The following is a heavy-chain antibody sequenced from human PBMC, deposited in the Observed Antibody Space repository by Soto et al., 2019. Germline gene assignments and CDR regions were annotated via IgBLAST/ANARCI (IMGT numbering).Heavy chain of an antibody. CDR1: GFTFNDFP. D-gene: IGHD3-10*01. J-gene: IGHJ4*02. CDR2: ISYDGNDK. CDR3: ARDMRHDYASGRLDY. Sequence: GGSLRLSCVASGFTFNDFPLHWVRQSPGKGLGWVAVISYDGNDKSYSDSVKGRFTISRDNSKSTVYLQMNSLRDDDMAVYHCARDMRHDYASGRLDYLGQGTLVTVSS. V-gene: IGHV3-30-3*01.